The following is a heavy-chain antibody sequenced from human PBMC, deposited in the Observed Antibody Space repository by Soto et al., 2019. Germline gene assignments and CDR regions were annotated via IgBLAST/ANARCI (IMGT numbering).Heavy chain of an antibody. CDR1: GGSVSSGSYY. J-gene: IGHJ6*02. Sequence: QVQLQESGPGLVKPSETLSLTCTVSGGSVSSGSYYWSWIRQPPGKGLEWIGYIYYSGSTNYNPSLKGRITISVDTSKNQFSLKLSSVTAADTAVYYCARDGGHYYYGMDVWGQGTTVTVSS. V-gene: IGHV4-61*01. CDR2: IYYSGST. CDR3: ARDGGHYYYGMDV. D-gene: IGHD3-16*01.